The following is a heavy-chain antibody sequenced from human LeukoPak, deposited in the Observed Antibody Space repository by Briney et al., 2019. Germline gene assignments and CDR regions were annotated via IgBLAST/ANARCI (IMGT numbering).Heavy chain of an antibody. V-gene: IGHV3-15*01. CDR1: GFTFSNAW. CDR3: TTAGGIQLWLRSYFDY. CDR2: INCKTDGGAT. J-gene: IGHJ4*02. Sequence: GGSLRLSCAASGFTFSNAWMSWVRQAPGKGLEWVGRINCKTDGGATDYAEPVKGRFTISRDDSKTTLYLQMNSLKTEDTAVYYCTTAGGIQLWLRSYFDYWGQGTLVTVSS. D-gene: IGHD5-18*01.